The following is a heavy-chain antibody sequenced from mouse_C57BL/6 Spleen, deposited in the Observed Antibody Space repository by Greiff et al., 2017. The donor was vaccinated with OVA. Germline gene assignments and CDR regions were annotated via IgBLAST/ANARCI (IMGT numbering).Heavy chain of an antibody. CDR1: GYTFTSYT. J-gene: IGHJ3*01. CDR2: INPSSGYT. D-gene: IGHD2-3*01. V-gene: IGHV1-4*01. Sequence: QVQLKQSGAELARPGASVKMSCKASGYTFTSYTMHWVKQRPGQGLEWIGYINPSSGYTKYNQKFKDKATLTADKSSSTAYMQLSSLTSEDSAVYYCARDYDGYYGAYWGQGTLVTVSA. CDR3: ARDYDGYYGAY.